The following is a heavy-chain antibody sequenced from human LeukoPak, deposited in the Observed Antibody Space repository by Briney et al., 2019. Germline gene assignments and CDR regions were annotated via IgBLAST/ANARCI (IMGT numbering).Heavy chain of an antibody. CDR2: MNPNSGNR. V-gene: IGHV1-8*01. CDR3: ARVVGAIDY. J-gene: IGHJ4*02. D-gene: IGHD1-26*01. Sequence: ASVKVSCKASGYTFTSYDINWVRQATGQGPEWMGWMNPNSGNRGYAQKFQGRVTMTRDTSISTAYMELSSLRSEGTAVYYCARVVGAIDYWGQGTLVTVSS. CDR1: GYTFTSYD.